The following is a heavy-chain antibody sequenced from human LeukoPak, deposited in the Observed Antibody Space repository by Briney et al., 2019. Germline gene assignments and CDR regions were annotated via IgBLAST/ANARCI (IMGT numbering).Heavy chain of an antibody. CDR3: ARGHTLCYENSAYYYFDY. Sequence: ASVKVSCKASGGTFSSYAISWVRQAPGQGLEWMGRIIPILGIANYAQKFQGRVTITADKSTSTAYMELSSLRSEDTAVYYCARGHTLCYENSAYYYFDYWGQGTQVTVSP. V-gene: IGHV1-69*04. CDR1: GGTFSSYA. D-gene: IGHD3-22*01. J-gene: IGHJ4*02. CDR2: IIPILGIA.